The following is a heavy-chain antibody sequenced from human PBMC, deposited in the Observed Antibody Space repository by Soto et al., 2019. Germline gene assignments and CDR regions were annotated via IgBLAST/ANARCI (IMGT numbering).Heavy chain of an antibody. CDR2: IIPILGIA. D-gene: IGHD6-13*01. V-gene: IGHV1-69*08. Sequence: QVQLVQSGAEVKKPGSSVKVSCKASGGTFSSYTISWVRQAPGQGLEWMGRIIPILGIANYAQKFQGRVTITADKSTSTAYMELSSLRSEDTAVYYCARDLYSSTTFPRYGMDVWGQGTTVTVSS. CDR1: GGTFSSYT. CDR3: ARDLYSSTTFPRYGMDV. J-gene: IGHJ6*02.